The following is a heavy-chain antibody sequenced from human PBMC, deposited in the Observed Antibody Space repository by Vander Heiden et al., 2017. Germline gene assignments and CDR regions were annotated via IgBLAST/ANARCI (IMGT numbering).Heavy chain of an antibody. CDR2: ISGSGGST. J-gene: IGHJ4*02. V-gene: IGHV3-23*01. Sequence: EVQLLESGGGLVQPGGSLSRPCAALGFTFSSYAMSWVRQAPGKGLEWVSAISGSGGSTYYADSVKGRFTISRDNSKNTLYLQMNSLRAEDTAVYYCAKASSGWYRALVWGQGTLVTVSS. CDR1: GFTFSSYA. D-gene: IGHD6-19*01. CDR3: AKASSGWYRALV.